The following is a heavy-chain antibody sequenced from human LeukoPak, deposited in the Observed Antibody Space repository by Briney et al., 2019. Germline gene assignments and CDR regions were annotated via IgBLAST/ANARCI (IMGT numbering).Heavy chain of an antibody. V-gene: IGHV4-4*07. D-gene: IGHD3-22*01. CDR2: IYTSGIT. J-gene: IGHJ3*02. CDR1: GGSISSYY. Sequence: SETLSLTCTVSGGSISSYYWSWIRQPAGKGLEWIRRIYTSGITNYNPSLKSRVTMSVDTSKNQFSLKLSSVTAADTAVYYCARDYYDSSGYYYPAAFDIWGQGTMVTVSS. CDR3: ARDYYDSSGYYYPAAFDI.